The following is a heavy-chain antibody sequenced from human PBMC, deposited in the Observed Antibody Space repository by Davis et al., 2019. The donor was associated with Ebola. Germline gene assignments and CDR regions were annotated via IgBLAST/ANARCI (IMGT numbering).Heavy chain of an antibody. V-gene: IGHV1-46*01. D-gene: IGHD5-18*01. CDR3: AKDAGYKYARWYFDY. CDR1: GYTFSSYY. CDR2: INPNGGST. J-gene: IGHJ4*02. Sequence: ASVKVSCKASGYTFSSYYIHWVRQAPGQGLEWMAIINPNGGSTSYAQKFQGRVTMTRETSTSTVYMELSSLRSEDTAVYYCAKDAGYKYARWYFDYWGQGTLVTVSS.